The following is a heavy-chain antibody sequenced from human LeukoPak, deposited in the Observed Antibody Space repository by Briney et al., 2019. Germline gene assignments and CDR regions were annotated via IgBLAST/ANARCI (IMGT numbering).Heavy chain of an antibody. J-gene: IGHJ4*02. V-gene: IGHV3-15*01. Sequence: GGSLRLSCAASGFTFSNAWMSWVRQAPGKGLEWVGCIKSKTDGGTTDYAAPVKGRFTISRDDSKNTLYLQMNSLKTEDTAVYYCTTVPYYDSSGYYFDYWGQGTLVTVSS. CDR2: IKSKTDGGTT. CDR1: GFTFSNAW. D-gene: IGHD3-22*01. CDR3: TTVPYYDSSGYYFDY.